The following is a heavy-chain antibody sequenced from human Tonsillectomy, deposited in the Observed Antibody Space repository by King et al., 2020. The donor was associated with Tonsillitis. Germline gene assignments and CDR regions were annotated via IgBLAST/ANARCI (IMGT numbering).Heavy chain of an antibody. V-gene: IGHV4-34*01. CDR3: ARENRIAAAGILFDS. CDR1: GGSLSGYY. CDR2: INHTGIT. D-gene: IGHD6-25*01. Sequence: VQLQQWGAGLLKPSETLSLTCTVYGGSLSGYYWSWIRQSPGKGLEWIGEINHTGITDYNPSLKSRVTMSVDTSKDQFSLKLSSVTAADTAVYYCARENRIAAAGILFDSWGQGALVTVSS. J-gene: IGHJ4*02.